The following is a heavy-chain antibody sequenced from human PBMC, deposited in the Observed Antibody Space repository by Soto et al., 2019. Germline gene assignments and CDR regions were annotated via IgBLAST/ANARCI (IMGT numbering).Heavy chain of an antibody. CDR2: INPATGAA. CDR1: GYPVTAYY. D-gene: IGHD3-3*01. J-gene: IGHJ3*02. CDR3: ARGGGVGVAGSAAFDM. Sequence: QLHLVQSGAVVKKPGASVTVSCSASGYPVTAYYMHWVRQAPGRGLEWMGGINPATGAAKYTQTFQGRVTMPRDTSKSTVFMELSGLTSEATAVFYCARGGGVGVAGSAAFDMWGQGTLVTVSS. V-gene: IGHV1-2*02.